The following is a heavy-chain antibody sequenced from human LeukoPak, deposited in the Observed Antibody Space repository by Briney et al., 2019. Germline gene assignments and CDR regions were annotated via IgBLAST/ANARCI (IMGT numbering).Heavy chain of an antibody. J-gene: IGHJ5*02. D-gene: IGHD2-2*01. CDR1: GWSFNDYY. CDR3: ARGQVPAARGYNWFDP. V-gene: IGHV4-34*01. Sequence: SETLSLTCAVYGWSFNDYYWNWIRRPPGKGLEWIGETNARGDTNYNPSLKSRVTISVDTSKKQFSLRLTSMIAADTALYYCARGQVPAARGYNWFDPWGQGTLVTVSS. CDR2: TNARGDT.